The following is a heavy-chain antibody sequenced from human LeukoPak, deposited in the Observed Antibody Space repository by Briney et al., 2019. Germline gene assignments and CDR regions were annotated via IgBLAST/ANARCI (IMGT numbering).Heavy chain of an antibody. D-gene: IGHD3-22*01. CDR2: IYYSGNT. CDR1: GGSISGYY. J-gene: IGHJ4*02. CDR3: AREGDSSVYYDY. Sequence: SETLSLTCTVSGGSISGYYWSWIRQPPGKGLEWIAYIYYSGNTNYNPSLRSRVTISVDTSKNQFSLKLSSVTAADTAVYYCAREGDSSVYYDYWGQGTLVTVSS. V-gene: IGHV4-59*12.